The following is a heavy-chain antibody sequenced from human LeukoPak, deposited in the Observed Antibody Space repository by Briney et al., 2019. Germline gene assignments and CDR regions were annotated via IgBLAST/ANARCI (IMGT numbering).Heavy chain of an antibody. J-gene: IGHJ3*02. CDR3: ARDLKPRYCSGGSCYSGNAFDI. D-gene: IGHD2-15*01. CDR1: GDSISSGGDY. V-gene: IGHV4-30-2*01. CDR2: IYHSGST. Sequence: TLSLTCTVSGDSISSGGDYWSWIRQPPGKGLVWIWYIYHSGSTYYNPSLKSRVTISVDTSKNQFSLKLSSVTAADTAVYYCARDLKPRYCSGGSCYSGNAFDIWGQGTMVTVSS.